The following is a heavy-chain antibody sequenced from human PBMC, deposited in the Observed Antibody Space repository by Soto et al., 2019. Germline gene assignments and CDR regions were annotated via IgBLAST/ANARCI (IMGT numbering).Heavy chain of an antibody. D-gene: IGHD3-9*01. J-gene: IGHJ5*02. Sequence: SETLSLTCAVYGGSFSGYDWSWIRQPPGKGLEWIGEINHSGSTNYNPSLKSRVTISVDTSKNQFSLKLSSVTAADTAVYYCVRSVKLRYFDWLSRTHNWFDPWGQGTLVTVSS. V-gene: IGHV4-34*01. CDR3: VRSVKLRYFDWLSRTHNWFDP. CDR2: INHSGST. CDR1: GGSFSGYD.